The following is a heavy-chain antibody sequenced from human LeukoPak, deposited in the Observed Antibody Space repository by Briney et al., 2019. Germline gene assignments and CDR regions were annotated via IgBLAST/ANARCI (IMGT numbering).Heavy chain of an antibody. V-gene: IGHV3-30*18. CDR3: AKDRSSKTTYYYYGMDV. J-gene: IGHJ6*02. CDR2: ISYDGSNK. Sequence: GRSLRLSCAASGFTFSSYGMHWVRQAPGKGLEWVTVISYDGSNKYYADSAKGRFTISRDNSKNTLYLQMNSLRPEDTAVYYCAKDRSSKTTYYYYGMDVWGQGTTVTVSS. D-gene: IGHD4-11*01. CDR1: GFTFSSYG.